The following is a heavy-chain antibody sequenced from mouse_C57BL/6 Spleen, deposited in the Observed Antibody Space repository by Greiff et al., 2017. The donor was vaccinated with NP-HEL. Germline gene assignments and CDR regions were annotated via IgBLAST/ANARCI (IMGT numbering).Heavy chain of an antibody. CDR1: GYTFTSYG. V-gene: IGHV1-81*01. CDR3: ARDYYYGSRENFDY. Sequence: VQLVESGAELARPGASVKLSCKASGYTFTSYGISWVKQRTGQGLEWIGEIYPRSGNTYYNEKFKGKATLTADKSSSTAYMELRSLTSEDSAVYFCARDYYYGSRENFDYWGQGTTLTVSS. D-gene: IGHD1-1*01. CDR2: IYPRSGNT. J-gene: IGHJ2*01.